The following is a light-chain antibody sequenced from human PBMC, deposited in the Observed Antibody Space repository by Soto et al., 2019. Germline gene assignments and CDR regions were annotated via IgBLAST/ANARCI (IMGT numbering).Light chain of an antibody. V-gene: IGKV1-9*01. J-gene: IGKJ4*01. CDR3: QQTRSYPST. Sequence: IQLTQSPSSLSASIGGRVTITCRASQDINSYLAWYQQRPGKAPNLLIYEASILQRGVPSRFSGSISGTDFTLTISSLQAEDFATYYCQQTRSYPSTFGGGAKVDIK. CDR1: QDINSY. CDR2: EAS.